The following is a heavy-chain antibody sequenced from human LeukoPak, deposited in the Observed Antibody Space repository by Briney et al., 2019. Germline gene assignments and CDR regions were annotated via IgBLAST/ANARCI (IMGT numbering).Heavy chain of an antibody. J-gene: IGHJ4*02. Sequence: PSETLSLTCTVSGGSISSYYWSWIRQPPGKGLEWIGYIYYSGSTNYNPSLKSRVTISVDTSKNQFSLKLSSVTAADTAVYYCARARSGYDSAPGDYWGQGTLVTVSS. CDR1: GGSISSYY. CDR3: ARARSGYDSAPGDY. D-gene: IGHD5-12*01. CDR2: IYYSGST. V-gene: IGHV4-59*01.